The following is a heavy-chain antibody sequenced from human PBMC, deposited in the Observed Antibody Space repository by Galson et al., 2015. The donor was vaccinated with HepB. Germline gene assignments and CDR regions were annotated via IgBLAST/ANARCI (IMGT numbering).Heavy chain of an antibody. CDR1: GFTFSSYA. Sequence: SLRLSCAASGFTFSSYAMRWVRQAPGKGLEWVAVISYDGSNKYYADSVKGRFTISRDNSKNTLYLQMNSLRAEDTAVYYCARDRGVVRPDAFDIWGQGTMVTVSS. D-gene: IGHD3-16*01. CDR3: ARDRGVVRPDAFDI. J-gene: IGHJ3*02. CDR2: ISYDGSNK. V-gene: IGHV3-30-3*01.